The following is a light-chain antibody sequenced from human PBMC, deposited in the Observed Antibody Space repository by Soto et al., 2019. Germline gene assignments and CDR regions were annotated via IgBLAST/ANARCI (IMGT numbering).Light chain of an antibody. CDR1: QSVNSN. V-gene: IGKV3-15*01. CDR3: QQYNFWPPLT. Sequence: EIVMTQPPATLSVSPGERATLSCRASQSVNSNLAWYRQKPGQAPRLLISDASTRATGVPASFSGGGSGTEFTLTISSLQSEDSGIYYCQQYNFWPPLTFGGGTKMEIK. J-gene: IGKJ4*02. CDR2: DAS.